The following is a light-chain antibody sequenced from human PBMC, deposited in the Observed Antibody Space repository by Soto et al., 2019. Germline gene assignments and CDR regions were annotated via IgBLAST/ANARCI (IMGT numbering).Light chain of an antibody. CDR2: DAS. J-gene: IGKJ5*01. CDR3: QQYESLPIT. V-gene: IGKV1-33*01. CDR1: QDIADR. Sequence: DIQMTQYPSSLSASVGDIVTITCQASQDIADRLIWYQQRPGKAPKFLIYDASNLEGGVPSRFSGSGYGTDFTFTISCLQPEDIATYYCQQYESLPITFGQGTRLDIK.